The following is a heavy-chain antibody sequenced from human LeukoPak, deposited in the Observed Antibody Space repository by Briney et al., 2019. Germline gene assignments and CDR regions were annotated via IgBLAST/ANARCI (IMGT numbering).Heavy chain of an antibody. CDR2: INQDGSDK. V-gene: IGHV3-7*01. J-gene: IGHJ4*02. CDR3: AKDGDGDSEHPYDY. CDR1: GFAFNDYY. D-gene: IGHD5-24*01. Sequence: GGSLRLSCAASGFAFNDYYMSWVRQVPGKGREWVAMINQDGSDKYYVDSVKGRFTISRDNAKKSVYLQMNSLRAEDTAIYYCAKDGDGDSEHPYDYWGQGTQVTVSS.